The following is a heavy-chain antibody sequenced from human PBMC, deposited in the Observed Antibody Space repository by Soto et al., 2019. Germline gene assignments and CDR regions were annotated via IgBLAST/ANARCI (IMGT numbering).Heavy chain of an antibody. CDR3: AKTSGWFNT. Sequence: WGSLRLCCAASVFPFSSTDMTWVRQAPGKGLEWVSTIDGSGGTTYYADSVKGRFPISRDNSINTVFLQMNSLRADDKALYFCAKTSGWFNTWGQGALVTVSS. CDR1: VFPFSSTD. V-gene: IGHV3-23*01. CDR2: IDGSGGTT. J-gene: IGHJ5*02. D-gene: IGHD3-10*01.